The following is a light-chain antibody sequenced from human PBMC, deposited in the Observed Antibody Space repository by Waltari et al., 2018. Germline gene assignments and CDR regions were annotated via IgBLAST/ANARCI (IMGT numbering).Light chain of an antibody. CDR1: SGHSRNI. CDR3: QTGGHGTWV. V-gene: IGLV4-69*01. Sequence: QLVVTQSPSASASLGASVKLTCTLSSGHSRNIIAWLQQQPAKGPRYLMKVNSDGSHSRGDEIPDRFSGSSSGAERYLTRSSLQAEDEADYYCQTGGHGTWVFGGGTKLTVL. J-gene: IGLJ3*02. CDR2: VNSDGSH.